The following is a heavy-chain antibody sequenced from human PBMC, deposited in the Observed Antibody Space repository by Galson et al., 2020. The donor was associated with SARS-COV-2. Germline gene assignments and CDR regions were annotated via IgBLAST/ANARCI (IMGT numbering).Heavy chain of an antibody. CDR1: GFAFSGSA. Sequence: GGSLRLSCAASGFAFSGSALHWVRQASGKGLEWIGRIRSKRNSYGTVYAASVKGRFTISRDDSKDTAYLQMNSLKSEDTAVYYCTRQTNDILTELYNWYGMDVWGQGTTVTVSS. CDR2: IRSKRNSYGT. D-gene: IGHD3-9*01. J-gene: IGHJ6*02. V-gene: IGHV3-73*01. CDR3: TRQTNDILTELYNWYGMDV.